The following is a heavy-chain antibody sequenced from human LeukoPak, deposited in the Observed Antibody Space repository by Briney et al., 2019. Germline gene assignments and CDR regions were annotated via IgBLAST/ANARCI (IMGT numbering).Heavy chain of an antibody. V-gene: IGHV7-4-1*02. J-gene: IGHJ5*02. CDR2: INTNTGNP. CDR3: ARSEFEVPAASENWFDP. CDR1: GGTFSSYA. D-gene: IGHD2-2*01. Sequence: ASVKVSCKASGGTFSSYAISWVRQAPGQGLEWMGWINTNTGNPTYAQGFTGRFVFSLDTSVSTAYLQISSLKAEDTAVYYCARSEFEVPAASENWFDPWGQGTLVTVSS.